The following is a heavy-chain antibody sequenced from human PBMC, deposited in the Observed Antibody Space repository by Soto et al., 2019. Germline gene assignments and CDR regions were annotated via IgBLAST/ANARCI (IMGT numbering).Heavy chain of an antibody. V-gene: IGHV4-4*07. CDR2: IYTSGST. D-gene: IGHD6-19*01. CDR3: ATTVVDSGWSHFDY. Sequence: SETLSLTCTVSGGSISSYYWSWIRQPAGKGLEWIGRIYTSGSTNYNPSLKSRVTMSVDTFKNQFSLKLSSVTAADTAVYYCATTVVDSGWSHFDYWGQGTLVTVSS. J-gene: IGHJ4*02. CDR1: GGSISSYY.